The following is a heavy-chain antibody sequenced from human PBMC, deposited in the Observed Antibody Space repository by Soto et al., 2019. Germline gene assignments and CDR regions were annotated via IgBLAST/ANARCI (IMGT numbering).Heavy chain of an antibody. CDR3: AKDSTVTTSLYFCYYGFDA. CDR2: VSGRGGST. J-gene: IGHJ6*02. D-gene: IGHD4-17*01. Sequence: VHLLESGGGLVQPGGSLRLACTASGFTFNHYAMSWVRQAPGKGLEWVSAVSGRGGSTKYADSVKGRFIISRDNSNSTLYLQMDSLRGEDTAVYYCAKDSTVTTSLYFCYYGFDAWGQGTTVTVSS. V-gene: IGHV3-23*01. CDR1: GFTFNHYA.